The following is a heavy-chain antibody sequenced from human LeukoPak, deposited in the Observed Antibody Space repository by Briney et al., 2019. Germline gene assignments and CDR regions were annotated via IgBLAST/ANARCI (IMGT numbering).Heavy chain of an antibody. J-gene: IGHJ5*02. D-gene: IGHD3-10*01. CDR2: IWDDGNNK. CDR1: GFSFSNHG. CDR3: ARDSYQDYYGRLDH. V-gene: IGHV3-33*01. Sequence: GGSLRLSCAASGFSFSNHGMHWVRQAPGKRLEWVAVIWDDGNNKRYANSVNGRFTISRDNSENTLYLQMNGLTAEDTAMYYCARDSYQDYYGRLDHWGQGTLVIVSS.